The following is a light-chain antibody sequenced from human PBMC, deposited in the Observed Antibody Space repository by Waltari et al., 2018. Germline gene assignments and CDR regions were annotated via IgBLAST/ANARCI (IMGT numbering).Light chain of an antibody. Sequence: QSVLTQPPSASGTPGQRVTIPCSGTSSTVGGSTVHRYQQVPGTAPKRLINDRNQRAAWVPDRVSVSKSGTSASLAISGLQSEDEAAYFCAVWDARLNGPVFGGGTKVTVL. CDR3: AVWDARLNGPV. CDR1: SSTVGGST. V-gene: IGLV1-44*01. J-gene: IGLJ2*01. CDR2: DRN.